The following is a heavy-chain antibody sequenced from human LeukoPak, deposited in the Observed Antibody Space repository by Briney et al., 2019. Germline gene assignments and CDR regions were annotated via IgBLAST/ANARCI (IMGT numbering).Heavy chain of an antibody. Sequence: PGGSLRLSCAASGFPFNSYSMNWVRQAPGKGLEWVSSISSSSSYIYYADSVKGRFTISRDNAKNSLYLQMNSLRAEDTAVYYCARTAVAGTILYYFDYWGQGTLVTVSS. V-gene: IGHV3-21*01. CDR1: GFPFNSYS. J-gene: IGHJ4*02. CDR2: ISSSSSYI. D-gene: IGHD6-19*01. CDR3: ARTAVAGTILYYFDY.